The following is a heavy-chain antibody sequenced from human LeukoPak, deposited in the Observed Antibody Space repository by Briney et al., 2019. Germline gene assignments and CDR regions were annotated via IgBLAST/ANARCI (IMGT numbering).Heavy chain of an antibody. J-gene: IGHJ6*02. CDR2: VNRDGSET. Sequence: GGSLRLSCAASGFALSSHWLTWVRQVPGRGPGWVANVNRDGSETYYLDSVKGRFTISKDNAKNSLYLQMNSLRAEDTALYHCARNNGMDVWGQGTTVIVSS. CDR1: GFALSSHW. CDR3: ARNNGMDV. V-gene: IGHV3-7*03.